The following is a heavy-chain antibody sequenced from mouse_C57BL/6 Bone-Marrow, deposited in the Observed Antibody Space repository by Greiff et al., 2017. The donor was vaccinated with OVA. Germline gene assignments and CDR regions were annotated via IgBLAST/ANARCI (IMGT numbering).Heavy chain of an antibody. J-gene: IGHJ4*01. CDR1: GFTFSDYG. D-gene: IGHD2-2*01. Sequence: EVQRVESGGGLVQPGGSLKLSCAASGFTFSDYGMAWVRQAPRKGPEWVAFISNFAYSIYCADTVTGRFTISRENAKNNLYLELSSLRSEDTAVYYGARRGVTAWAMDYWGQGTSVTVSS. CDR2: ISNFAYSI. CDR3: ARRGVTAWAMDY. V-gene: IGHV5-15*01.